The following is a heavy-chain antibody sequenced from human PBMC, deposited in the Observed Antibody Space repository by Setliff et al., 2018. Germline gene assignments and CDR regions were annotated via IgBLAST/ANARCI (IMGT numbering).Heavy chain of an antibody. Sequence: SETLSLTCAVSGVSVNSLTWWSWVRQTPGKGLEWIGFIYHDGNPKFNPSVNYNPSLKSRITMSIDKSKNQFSLNLRSVTAADTAVYYCTRGGERYHTANWGQGALGTVSS. D-gene: IGHD2-2*01. CDR1: GVSVNSLTW. CDR2: IYHDGNPKFNPSV. V-gene: IGHV4-4*02. J-gene: IGHJ4*02. CDR3: TRGGERYHTAN.